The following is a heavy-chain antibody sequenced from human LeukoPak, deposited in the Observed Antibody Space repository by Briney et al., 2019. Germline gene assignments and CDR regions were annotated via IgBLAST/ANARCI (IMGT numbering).Heavy chain of an antibody. V-gene: IGHV4-39*01. CDR2: IYYSGST. Sequence: KASQTLSLTCTVSGRSISSSRYYWGWIRQPPGKGLEWIGSIYYSGSTYYNPSLKSRVTISVDTSKNQFSLKLSSVTAADTAVYYCARRDGSQGWFDPWGQGTLVTVSS. D-gene: IGHD1-26*01. J-gene: IGHJ5*02. CDR1: GRSISSSRYY. CDR3: ARRDGSQGWFDP.